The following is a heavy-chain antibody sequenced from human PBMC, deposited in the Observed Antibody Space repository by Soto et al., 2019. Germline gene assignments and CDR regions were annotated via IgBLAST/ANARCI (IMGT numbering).Heavy chain of an antibody. D-gene: IGHD6-13*01. V-gene: IGHV4-59*08. CDR3: ARRSSSRRAAAGTNWFDP. J-gene: IGHJ5*02. CDR2: IYYSGST. CDR1: GGSISSYY. Sequence: PSETLSLTCTASGGSISSYYWSWIRQPPGKGLEWIGYIYYSGSTNYNPSLKSRVTISVDTSKNQFSLKLSSVTAADTAVYYCARRSSSRRAAAGTNWFDPWGQGTLVTVSS.